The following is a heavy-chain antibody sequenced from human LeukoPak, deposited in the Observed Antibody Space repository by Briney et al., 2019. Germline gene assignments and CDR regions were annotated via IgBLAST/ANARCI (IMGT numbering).Heavy chain of an antibody. Sequence: ASVKVSCKASGYTFTGYYMHWVRQAPGQGLEWMGWIDPNSGGTNYAQKFQGRVTMTRDTSISTAYMELSRLRSDDTAAYYCARDFLSGTLDYWGQGTLVTVSS. D-gene: IGHD3-10*01. CDR1: GYTFTGYY. J-gene: IGHJ4*02. V-gene: IGHV1-2*02. CDR2: IDPNSGGT. CDR3: ARDFLSGTLDY.